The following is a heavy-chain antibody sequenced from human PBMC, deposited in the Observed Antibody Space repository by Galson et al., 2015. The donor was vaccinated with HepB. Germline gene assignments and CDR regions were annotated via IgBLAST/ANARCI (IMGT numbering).Heavy chain of an antibody. CDR3: AYGVDV. J-gene: IGHJ6*02. Sequence: CAISGDSVSSHSAVWNWIRQPPSRGLEWLGRTYYRSKWYKDYALFVKSRITINADTSRNQISLQLNSMTPEDTAVYYCAYGVDVWGQGTTVTVSS. CDR2: TYYRSKWYK. CDR1: GDSVSSHSAV. V-gene: IGHV6-1*01.